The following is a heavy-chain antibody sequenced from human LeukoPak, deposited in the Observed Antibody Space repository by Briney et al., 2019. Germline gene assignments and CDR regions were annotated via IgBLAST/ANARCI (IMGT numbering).Heavy chain of an antibody. CDR3: ARGGSSSMMEKGSWFDP. D-gene: IGHD6-13*01. V-gene: IGHV1-69*05. CDR2: IIPIFGTA. J-gene: IGHJ5*02. CDR1: GGTFSSYA. Sequence: ASVKVSCKASGGTFSSYAISWVRQAPGQGLEWMGGIIPIFGTANYAQKFQGRVTITTDESTSTAYMELSSLRSEDTAVYYCARGGSSSMMEKGSWFDPWGQGTLVTVSS.